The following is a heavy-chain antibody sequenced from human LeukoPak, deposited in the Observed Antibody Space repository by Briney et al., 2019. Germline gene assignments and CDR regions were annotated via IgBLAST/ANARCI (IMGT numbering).Heavy chain of an antibody. CDR3: VRDVWGDRDGYFDF. D-gene: IGHD3-16*01. J-gene: IGHJ4*02. Sequence: GGSLRLSCAASGFTFSSYAMSWVRQAPGKGLEWVSAISGSGGSTHYADSVKGRLTISRDNSKNTLELHMDSLRAEDTAVYFCVRDVWGDRDGYFDFWGQGTLVTVSS. CDR1: GFTFSSYA. V-gene: IGHV3-23*01. CDR2: ISGSGGST.